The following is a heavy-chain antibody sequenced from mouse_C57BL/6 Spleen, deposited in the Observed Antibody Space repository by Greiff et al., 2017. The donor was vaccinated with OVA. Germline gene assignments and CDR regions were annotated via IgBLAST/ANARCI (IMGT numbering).Heavy chain of an antibody. D-gene: IGHD2-4*01. CDR3: AREREYDYDGRAYYFDY. Sequence: QVQLQQSGPELVKPGASVKISFKASGYAFSSSWMNWVKQRPGKGLEWIGRIYPGDGDTNYNGKFKGKATLTADKSSSTAYMQLSSLTSEDSAVYFCAREREYDYDGRAYYFDYWGQGTTLTVSS. CDR2: IYPGDGDT. V-gene: IGHV1-82*01. CDR1: GYAFSSSW. J-gene: IGHJ2*01.